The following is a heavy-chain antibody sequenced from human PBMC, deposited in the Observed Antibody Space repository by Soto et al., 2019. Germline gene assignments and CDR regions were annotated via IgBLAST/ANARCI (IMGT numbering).Heavy chain of an antibody. CDR1: GGSFSGYY. D-gene: IGHD3-10*01. J-gene: IGHJ6*02. CDR2: INHSGST. V-gene: IGHV4-34*01. Sequence: QVQLQQWGAGLLKPSETLSLTCAVYGGSFSGYYWSWIRQPPGKGLEWIGEINHSGSTNYNPSLKSRVTISVDTSKNQFSLKLSSVIAADTAVYYCARGSPYYYGSGSYSLYYYNYGMEVCGQGTTVTVSS. CDR3: ARGSPYYYGSGSYSLYYYNYGMEV.